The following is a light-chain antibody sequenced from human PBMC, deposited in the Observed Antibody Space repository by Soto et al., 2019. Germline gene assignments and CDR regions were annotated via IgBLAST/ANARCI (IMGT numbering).Light chain of an antibody. CDR1: QSVSSY. V-gene: IGKV3-15*01. CDR3: QQYNNWPLT. J-gene: IGKJ4*02. CDR2: ATS. Sequence: EIVMTQSPATLSLSPGERATLSCRASQSVSSYLAWYQQKPGQAPRLLIYATSTRATGITARFSGSGSGTEFTLTISSLQSEDFAVYYCQQYNNWPLTFGGGTKVDI.